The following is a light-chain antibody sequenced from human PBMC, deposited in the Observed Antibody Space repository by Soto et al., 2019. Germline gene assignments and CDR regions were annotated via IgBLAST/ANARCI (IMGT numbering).Light chain of an antibody. J-gene: IGKJ2*01. V-gene: IGKV3-15*01. CDR3: QQYSNWPPYT. CDR1: QSVSSN. Sequence: EIVMTQSPATLSVSPGERATLSCRASQSVSSNLAWYQQKPGQAPRLLIYGASTRATGIPARFSGSRSGTAFILTISSLQSEDVAVDYCQQYSNWPPYTFGQGTKLEIK. CDR2: GAS.